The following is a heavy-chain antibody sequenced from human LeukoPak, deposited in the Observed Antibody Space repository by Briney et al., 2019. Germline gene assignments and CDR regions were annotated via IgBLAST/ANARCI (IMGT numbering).Heavy chain of an antibody. V-gene: IGHV4-34*01. CDR1: GVSFSTYY. Sequence: PSETLSLTCAVSGVSFSTYYWSWIRQSPEKGLEWIGEVNHSGYTNYNPSLKSRVTISVDTSKNQFSLKLSSVTAADPAVYYCARQLYGSDYWGQGTLVTVSS. CDR3: ARQLYGSDY. CDR2: VNHSGYT. D-gene: IGHD4-17*01. J-gene: IGHJ4*02.